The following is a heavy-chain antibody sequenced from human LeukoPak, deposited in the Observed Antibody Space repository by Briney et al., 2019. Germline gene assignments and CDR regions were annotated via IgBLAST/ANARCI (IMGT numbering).Heavy chain of an antibody. V-gene: IGHV4-30-4*08. D-gene: IGHD4-11*01. CDR1: GGSISSGDYY. CDR2: IYYSGST. CDR3: ARETRHRGTVILGVRAASKYYMDV. J-gene: IGHJ6*03. Sequence: SETLSLTCTVSGGSISSGDYYWSWIRQPPGKGLEWIGYIYYSGSTYYNPSLKSRVTISVDTSKNQFSLKLSSVTAADTAVYYCARETRHRGTVILGVRAASKYYMDVWGKGTTVTVSS.